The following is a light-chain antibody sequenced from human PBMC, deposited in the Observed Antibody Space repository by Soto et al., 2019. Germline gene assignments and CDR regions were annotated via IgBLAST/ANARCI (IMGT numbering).Light chain of an antibody. Sequence: EIVLAQSPGTLSLSPGERATVSCRASQSVSSSYLAWYQQKPGQAPRLLIYGASSRATGIPDRFSGGGSGTDFTLTISRLEPEDFAVYYCQQYGSSPWTFGQGTKVDIK. CDR3: QQYGSSPWT. CDR1: QSVSSSY. J-gene: IGKJ1*01. CDR2: GAS. V-gene: IGKV3-20*01.